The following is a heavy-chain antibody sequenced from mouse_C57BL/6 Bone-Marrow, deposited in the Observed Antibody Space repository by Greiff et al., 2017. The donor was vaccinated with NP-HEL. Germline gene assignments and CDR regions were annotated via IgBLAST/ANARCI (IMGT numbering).Heavy chain of an antibody. CDR1: GFTFNTYS. V-gene: IGHV10-3*01. D-gene: IGHD1-1*01. Sequence: EVKLVESGGGLVQPKGSLKLSCAASGFTFNTYSMHWVRQAPEKGLEWVARIRSKSSNSATYYADSVKDRFTISRDDSQSMLYLQMNNLKTEDTAMYYCVRDYYGSSYGFAYWGQGTLVTVSA. CDR2: IRSKSSNSAT. J-gene: IGHJ3*01. CDR3: VRDYYGSSYGFAY.